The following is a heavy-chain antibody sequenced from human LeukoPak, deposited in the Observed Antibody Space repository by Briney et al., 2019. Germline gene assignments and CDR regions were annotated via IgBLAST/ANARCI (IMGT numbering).Heavy chain of an antibody. J-gene: IGHJ4*02. CDR2: ISGSGGST. D-gene: IGHD2-2*01. Sequence: GGSLRLSCAASGFTFSSYAMSWVRQAPGKGLEWVSAISGSGGSTYYADSVKGRFTISRDNSKNTLYLQMNSLRAEDTAVYYCAKDSVVVPAAPGYFDYCGQGTLVTVSS. CDR1: GFTFSSYA. V-gene: IGHV3-23*01. CDR3: AKDSVVVPAAPGYFDY.